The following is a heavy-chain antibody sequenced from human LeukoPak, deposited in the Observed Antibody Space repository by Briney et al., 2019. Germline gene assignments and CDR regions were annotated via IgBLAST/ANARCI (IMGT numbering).Heavy chain of an antibody. J-gene: IGHJ3*02. Sequence: GGSLRLSCAASGFTFSDYYMSWIRQAPGKGLEWVSYISSSGSTIYYADSVKGRFTISRDNAKKTLFLQMNSLRGEDTAVYYCLTIVETTIDAFDIWGQGTMVTVSS. D-gene: IGHD1-26*01. CDR2: ISSSGSTI. V-gene: IGHV3-11*04. CDR3: LTIVETTIDAFDI. CDR1: GFTFSDYY.